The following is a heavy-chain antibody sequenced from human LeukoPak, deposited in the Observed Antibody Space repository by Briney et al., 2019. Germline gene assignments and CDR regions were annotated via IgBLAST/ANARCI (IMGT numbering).Heavy chain of an antibody. D-gene: IGHD3-22*01. CDR1: GGSISSSNW. CDR3: ARDPLDYYDSSAA. V-gene: IGHV4-4*02. J-gene: IGHJ5*02. Sequence: SETLSLTCAVPGGSISSSNWWSWVRQPPGKGLEWIGEINHSGSTNYNPSLKSRVTISVDTSKNQFSLKLSSVTAADTAVYYCARDPLDYYDSSAAWGQGTLVTVSS. CDR2: INHSGST.